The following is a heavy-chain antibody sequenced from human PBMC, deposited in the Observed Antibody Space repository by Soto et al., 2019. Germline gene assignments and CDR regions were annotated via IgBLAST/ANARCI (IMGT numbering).Heavy chain of an antibody. CDR2: IIPIFGTA. CDR1: GGTFSSYA. D-gene: IGHD6-6*01. J-gene: IGHJ5*02. V-gene: IGHV1-69*01. Sequence: QVQLVQSGAEVKKPGSSVKVSCKASGGTFSSYAISWVRQAPAQGLEWMGGIIPIFGTANYAQKFQGRVTITADESTSTAYMELSSLRSEYSAVYYYARDDRSSSWFDPWGQGTLVPVSS. CDR3: ARDDRSSSWFDP.